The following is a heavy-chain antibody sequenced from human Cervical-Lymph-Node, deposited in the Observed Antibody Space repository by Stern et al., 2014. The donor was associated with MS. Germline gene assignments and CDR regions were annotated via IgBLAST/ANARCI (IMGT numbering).Heavy chain of an antibody. CDR2: IFYTGVT. D-gene: IGHD3-3*02. Sequence: QVQLQESGPGLVKPSQTLSLICTVSGGSIYTASSYWSWIRQHPGKGLEWIGYIFYTGVTYYNPSLQSRLTISLDTSKNQFSLKLSSVTAADTAVYYCARHFNDFDYWGQGTLVTVSS. CDR3: ARHFNDFDY. CDR1: GGSIYTASSY. V-gene: IGHV4-31*03. J-gene: IGHJ4*02.